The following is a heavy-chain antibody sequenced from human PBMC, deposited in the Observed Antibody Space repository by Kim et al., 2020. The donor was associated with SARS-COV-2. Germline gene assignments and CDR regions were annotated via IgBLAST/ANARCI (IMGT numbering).Heavy chain of an antibody. J-gene: IGHJ4*02. D-gene: IGHD3-22*01. CDR1: GGSISSYY. V-gene: IGHV4-59*13. CDR3: ARGYYYDSSPDY. Sequence: SETLSLTCTVSGGSISSYYWSWIRQPPGKGLEWIGYIYYSGSTNYNPSLKSRVTISVDTSKNQFSLKLSSVTAADTAVYYCARGYYYDSSPDYWGQGTLVTVSS. CDR2: IYYSGST.